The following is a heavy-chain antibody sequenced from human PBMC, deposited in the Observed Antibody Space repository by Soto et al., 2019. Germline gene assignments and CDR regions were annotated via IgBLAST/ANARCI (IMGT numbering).Heavy chain of an antibody. CDR2: INSDGTIS. CDR3: ARLSGDHSAFFSYGMDA. J-gene: IGHJ6*02. CDR1: GFTFDTYW. Sequence: GGSLRLSCAASGFTFDTYWMNWVRQAPGKGPEWLSGINSDGTISSYADSVKGRFTISRDNARNTLSLQMNSLRADDTAVCYCARLSGDHSAFFSYGMDAWGQGTTVTVSS. D-gene: IGHD2-21*01. V-gene: IGHV3-74*01.